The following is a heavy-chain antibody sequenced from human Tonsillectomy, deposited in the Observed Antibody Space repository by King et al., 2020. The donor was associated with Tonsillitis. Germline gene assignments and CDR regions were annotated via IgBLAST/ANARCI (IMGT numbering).Heavy chain of an antibody. J-gene: IGHJ4*02. CDR1: GFTFSRSA. Sequence: QLVQSGPEVKKPGTSVKVSCKASGFTFSRSAMQWVRQARGQRLEWIGWIVVGSGNTNYAQKFQERVTFTRDMSTSTAYMELSSLRSEDTAMYYCAAEHWGARQSFDYWGQGPLVPVPS. V-gene: IGHV1-58*02. D-gene: IGHD7-27*01. CDR2: IVVGSGNT. CDR3: AAEHWGARQSFDY.